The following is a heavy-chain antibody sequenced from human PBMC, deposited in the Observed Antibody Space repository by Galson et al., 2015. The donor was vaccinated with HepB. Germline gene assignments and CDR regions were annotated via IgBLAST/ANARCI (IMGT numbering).Heavy chain of an antibody. J-gene: IGHJ5*02. CDR3: ARASRAWLQGGVWFDP. Sequence: SVKVSCKAYGGTFRSYAITWVRQAPGQGLEWMGGIIPIFGTANYAQKFHGRITITAEDSTNTTHMELRSLRSEDTAVYYCARASRAWLQGGVWFDPWGQGTLVIVSS. D-gene: IGHD6-19*01. CDR2: IIPIFGTA. V-gene: IGHV1-69*13. CDR1: GGTFRSYA.